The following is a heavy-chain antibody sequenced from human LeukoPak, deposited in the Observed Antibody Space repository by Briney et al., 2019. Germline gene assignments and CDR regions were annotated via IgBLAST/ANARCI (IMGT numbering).Heavy chain of an antibody. CDR2: ISWNSGSI. D-gene: IGHD3-10*01. J-gene: IGHJ4*02. V-gene: IGHV3-9*01. Sequence: PGGSLRLSCAASGFTLDDYAMHWVRQAPGKGLEWVSGISWNSGSIGYADSVKGRFTISRDNAKNSLYLQMNSLRAEDTALYYCAKGRVLPGEFDYWGQGTLVTVSS. CDR1: GFTLDDYA. CDR3: AKGRVLPGEFDY.